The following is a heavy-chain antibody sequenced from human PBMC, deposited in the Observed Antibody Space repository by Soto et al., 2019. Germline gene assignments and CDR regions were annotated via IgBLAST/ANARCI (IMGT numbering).Heavy chain of an antibody. CDR1: GGTFSSYT. CDR2: IIPILGIA. J-gene: IGHJ3*02. CDR3: ARDSEDADPTVFDI. Sequence: QVQLVQSGAEVKKPGSSVKVSCKASGGTFSSYTISWVRQAPGQGLEWMGRIIPILGIANYAQKFQGRVTITADKSTSTAYMELSSLRSEDTAVYYCARDSEDADPTVFDIWGQGTMVTVSS. D-gene: IGHD4-17*01. V-gene: IGHV1-69*08.